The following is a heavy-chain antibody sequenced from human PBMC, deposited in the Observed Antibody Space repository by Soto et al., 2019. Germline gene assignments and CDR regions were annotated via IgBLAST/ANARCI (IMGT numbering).Heavy chain of an antibody. D-gene: IGHD3-3*01. CDR1: GLTFTSSA. Sequence: QMQLVQSGPEVKKPGTSAKVSCKASGLTFTSSAVQWVRQARGQRLEWIGWIVVGSGNSNYAQKFQKRITITRELCRSTAYMVLSTLTSRDKTVNNSAASSGPYSDFCSGHGGCFDPNGQATLVTVSS. CDR2: IVVGSGNS. V-gene: IGHV1-58*01. CDR3: AASSGPYSDFCSGHGGCFDP. J-gene: IGHJ5*02.